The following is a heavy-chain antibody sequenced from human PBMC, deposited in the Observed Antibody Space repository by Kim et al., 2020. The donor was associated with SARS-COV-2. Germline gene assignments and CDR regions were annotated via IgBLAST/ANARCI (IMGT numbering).Heavy chain of an antibody. CDR3: ARDGVYCSGGSCYSDYYG. J-gene: IGHJ6*01. CDR2: ISYDGSNK. Sequence: WGSLRLSCAASGFTFSSYAMHWVRQAPGKGLEWVAVISYDGSNKYYADSVKGRFTISRDNSKNTLYLQMNSLRAEDTAVYYCARDGVYCSGGSCYSDYYG. CDR1: GFTFSSYA. D-gene: IGHD2-15*01. V-gene: IGHV3-30*04.